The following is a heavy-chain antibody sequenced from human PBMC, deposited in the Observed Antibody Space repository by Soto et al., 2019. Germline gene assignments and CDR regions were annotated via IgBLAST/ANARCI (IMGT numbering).Heavy chain of an antibody. CDR3: AKEWCSGGSCYSPLGYYYYGMDV. Sequence: GGSLRLSCAASGFTFSSYGMHWVRQAPGKGLEWVAVISYDGSNKYYADSVKGRFTISRDNSKNTLYLQRNSLRAEDTAVYYCAKEWCSGGSCYSPLGYYYYGMDVWGQGTTVTVSS. CDR1: GFTFSSYG. CDR2: ISYDGSNK. D-gene: IGHD2-15*01. J-gene: IGHJ6*02. V-gene: IGHV3-30*18.